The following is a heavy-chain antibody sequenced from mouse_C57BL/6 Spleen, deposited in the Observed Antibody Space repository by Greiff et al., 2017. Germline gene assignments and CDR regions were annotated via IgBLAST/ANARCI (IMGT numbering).Heavy chain of an antibody. J-gene: IGHJ1*03. Sequence: EVKVVESEGGLVQPGSSMKLSCTASGFTFSDYYMAWVRQVPEKGLEWVANINYDGSSTYYLDSLKSRFIISRDNAKNILYLQMGSLKSEDTATYDCAREKGVSRDCDGYFDVWGTGTTVTVSA. CDR2: INYDGSST. V-gene: IGHV5-16*01. CDR1: GFTFSDYY. CDR3: AREKGVSRDCDGYFDV. D-gene: IGHD3-3*01.